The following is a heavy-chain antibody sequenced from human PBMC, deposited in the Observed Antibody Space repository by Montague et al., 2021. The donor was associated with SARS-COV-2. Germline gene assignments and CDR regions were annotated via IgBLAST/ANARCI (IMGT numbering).Heavy chain of an antibody. D-gene: IGHD3-10*01. Sequence: SETLSLTCTVSGDSFNSPKYYCAWIRQPPGKGLEWIGSSYYSGTTYGNPSLRSQVTISVDTSKTQFSLKMNSVTAADTAVYYCARGSYGSGSYHAFDIWGQGTVVAVSS. V-gene: IGHV4-39*01. CDR3: ARGSYGSGSYHAFDI. J-gene: IGHJ3*02. CDR1: GDSFNSPKYY. CDR2: SYYSGTT.